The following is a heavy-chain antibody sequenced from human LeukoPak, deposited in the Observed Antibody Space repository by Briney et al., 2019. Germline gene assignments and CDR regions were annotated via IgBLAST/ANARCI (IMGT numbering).Heavy chain of an antibody. Sequence: ASVKVSCKASGYTFTSYGISWVRQAPGQGLEWMGWISAYNGNTNYAQKLQGRVTMTTDTSTSTAYMGLNRLTSDDTAVYYCATSAGDYRAGHYYYMGVWGKGTSVTVSS. V-gene: IGHV1-18*01. D-gene: IGHD4-11*01. CDR3: ATSAGDYRAGHYYYMGV. CDR2: ISAYNGNT. J-gene: IGHJ6*03. CDR1: GYTFTSYG.